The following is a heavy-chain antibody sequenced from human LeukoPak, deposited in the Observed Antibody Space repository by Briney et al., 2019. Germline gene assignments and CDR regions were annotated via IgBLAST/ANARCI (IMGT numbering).Heavy chain of an antibody. V-gene: IGHV3-23*01. CDR1: GFTFSSYA. Sequence: GGSLRLSCAASGFTFSSYAMSWVRQAPGKGLEWVSAISGSGDSTYYGDSVKGRFTISRDNSKNTLYLQMNSLRAEDTAVYYCAKPRPLDSSSWSHGDYWGQGTLVTVSS. CDR3: AKPRPLDSSSWSHGDY. CDR2: ISGSGDST. J-gene: IGHJ4*02. D-gene: IGHD6-13*01.